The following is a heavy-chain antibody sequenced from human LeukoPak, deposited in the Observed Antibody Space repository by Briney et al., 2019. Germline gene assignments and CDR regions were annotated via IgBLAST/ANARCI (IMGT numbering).Heavy chain of an antibody. CDR1: GFPDLTNF. CDR2: IYAGGAT. CDR3: ARDLN. Sequence: PGGSVPHSRSASGFPDLTNFMSWVRQAPGKGLEWVSVIYAGGATYYSDSVRGRFTISRDNSKNTLYLQMNSLRDEDTAVYYSARDLNWGQGTLVTVSS. J-gene: IGHJ4*02. V-gene: IGHV3-66*01.